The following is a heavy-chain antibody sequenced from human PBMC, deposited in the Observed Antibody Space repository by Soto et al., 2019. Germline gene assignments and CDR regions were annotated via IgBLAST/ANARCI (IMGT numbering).Heavy chain of an antibody. CDR3: ARVGDTTIFGVVLFLDQ. J-gene: IGHJ4*02. CDR1: GFTFSDYY. V-gene: IGHV3-11*01. Sequence: QVQLVESGGGLVKPAGSLRLSCAASGFTFSDYYMSWIRQAPGKGLEWVSYISSSGSTIYYADSVKGRFTISRDNAKNPLYLEMNSLRAEDTAVYYCARVGDTTIFGVVLFLDQWGQGTLVTVSS. CDR2: ISSSGSTI. D-gene: IGHD3-3*01.